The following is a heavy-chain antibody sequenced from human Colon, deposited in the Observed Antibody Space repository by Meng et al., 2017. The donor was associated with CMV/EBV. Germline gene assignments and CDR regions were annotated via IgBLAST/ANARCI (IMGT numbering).Heavy chain of an antibody. CDR3: AKVGLGASTEIYYFDY. J-gene: IGHJ4*02. V-gene: IGHV4-61*08. CDR2: IYYSGRT. Sequence: GSLRLSCSVSGGSISSGGYYWSWIRQPPGKGLEWIGFIYYSGRTIYNPSLKSRVTMSVDTSENQFSLKLTPVTAADAAVYFCAKVGLGASTEIYYFDYWGQGALVTVSS. CDR1: GGSISSGGYY. D-gene: IGHD1-26*01.